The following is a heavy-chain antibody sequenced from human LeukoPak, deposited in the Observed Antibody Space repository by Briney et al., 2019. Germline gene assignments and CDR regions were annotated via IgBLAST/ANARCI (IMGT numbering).Heavy chain of an antibody. D-gene: IGHD3-10*01. J-gene: IGHJ6*02. Sequence: SQTLSLTCAISGDSVSSNSAAWNWIRKSPSRGLEWLGRTYYRSKWHNDYAVSVKSRITINPDTSKNQFSLQLNSVTPEDTAVYYCARGFYYTGMDVWGQGTTVTVSS. CDR2: TYYRSKWHN. V-gene: IGHV6-1*01. CDR3: ARGFYYTGMDV. CDR1: GDSVSSNSAA.